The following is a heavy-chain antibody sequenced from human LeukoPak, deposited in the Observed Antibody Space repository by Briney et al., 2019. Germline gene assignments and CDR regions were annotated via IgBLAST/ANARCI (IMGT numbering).Heavy chain of an antibody. Sequence: GASVKVSCKASGGTFSSYAISWVRQAPGQGLEWMGGIIPIFGTANYAQKSQGRVTITADESTSTAYMELSSLRSEDTAVYYCARELDNWNDDRAFDIWGQGTMVTVSS. J-gene: IGHJ3*02. CDR2: IIPIFGTA. D-gene: IGHD1-1*01. CDR1: GGTFSSYA. V-gene: IGHV1-69*13. CDR3: ARELDNWNDDRAFDI.